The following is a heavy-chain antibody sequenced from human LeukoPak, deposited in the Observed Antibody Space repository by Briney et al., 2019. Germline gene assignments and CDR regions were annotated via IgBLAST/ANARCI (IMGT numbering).Heavy chain of an antibody. CDR3: ARRPHGSGSYYSWFDP. CDR1: GVSFSGYY. V-gene: IGHV4-34*01. D-gene: IGHD3-10*01. CDR2: INHRGST. Sequence: SETLSLTCAVYGVSFSGYYWSWIRQPPGKGLEWIGGINHRGSTNYNPSLKSRVTISVDTSKNQFSLKLSSVTAADTAVYYCARRPHGSGSYYSWFDPWGQGPLVTVSS. J-gene: IGHJ5*02.